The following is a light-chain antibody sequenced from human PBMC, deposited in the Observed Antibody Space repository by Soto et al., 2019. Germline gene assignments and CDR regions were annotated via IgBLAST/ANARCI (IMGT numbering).Light chain of an antibody. CDR2: GAS. CDR3: QQYHNWPPIT. J-gene: IGKJ5*01. V-gene: IGKV3-15*01. Sequence: EIVLTQSPDTLSVSPGERATLSCRASQTVGSNLAWYQQKPGQSPRLLIYGASTRTTGIPARFSGSGSGTEFTLTISSLQSEDFAVYYCQQYHNWPPITFGQGTRLEI. CDR1: QTVGSN.